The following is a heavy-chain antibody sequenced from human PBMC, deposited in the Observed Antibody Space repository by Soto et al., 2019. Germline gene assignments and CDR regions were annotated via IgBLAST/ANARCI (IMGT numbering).Heavy chain of an antibody. CDR1: GGTFSSYA. Sequence: SVKVSCKASGGTFSSYAISWVRQAPGQGLEWMGGIIPIFGTANYAQKFQGRVTITADKSTSTAYMELSSLRSEDTAVYYCARLSGSYYGTDAFDIWGQGTMVTVSS. V-gene: IGHV1-69*06. CDR3: ARLSGSYYGTDAFDI. J-gene: IGHJ3*02. CDR2: IIPIFGTA. D-gene: IGHD1-26*01.